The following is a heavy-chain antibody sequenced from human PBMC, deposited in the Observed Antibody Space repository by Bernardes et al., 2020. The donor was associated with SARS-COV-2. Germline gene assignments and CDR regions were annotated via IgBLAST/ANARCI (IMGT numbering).Heavy chain of an antibody. Sequence: SETLSLTCAVYTGSLSGYYWSWIRQSPGKGLEWIGESTHGGSTNYNPSLKSRVTISVDTSKNQFSLQVNSVSAADTAVYYCARRRYFGSGRDWYFDLWGRGTLVPVSS. CDR2: STHGGST. CDR3: ARRRYFGSGRDWYFDL. D-gene: IGHD3-10*01. J-gene: IGHJ2*01. V-gene: IGHV4-34*01. CDR1: TGSLSGYY.